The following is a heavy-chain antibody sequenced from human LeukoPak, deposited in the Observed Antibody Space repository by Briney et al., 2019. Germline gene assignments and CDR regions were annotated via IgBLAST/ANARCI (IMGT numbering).Heavy chain of an antibody. CDR3: AKETVPTLPHYFDY. Sequence: GGSLRLSCAASGFTFSGSAMHWVRQASGKGLEWVGRIRSKANSYATAYAASVKGRFTISRDDSRNTAYLQMNSLRAEDTAVYYCAKETVPTLPHYFDYWGQGTLVTVSS. D-gene: IGHD1-26*01. J-gene: IGHJ4*02. V-gene: IGHV3-73*01. CDR1: GFTFSGSA. CDR2: IRSKANSYAT.